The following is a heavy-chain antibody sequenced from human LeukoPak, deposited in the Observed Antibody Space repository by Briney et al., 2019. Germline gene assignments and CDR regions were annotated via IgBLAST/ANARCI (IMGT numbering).Heavy chain of an antibody. Sequence: SVKVSCKASGGTFSSYAISWVRQAPGQGLEWMGGIIPIFGTANYAQKFQGRVTITTDESTSTAYMELSSLRSEDTAVYYCASSATPIFVVPAAIQDYYYYMDVWGKGTTVTVSS. CDR2: IIPIFGTA. CDR3: ASSATPIFVVPAAIQDYYYYMDV. J-gene: IGHJ6*03. CDR1: GGTFSSYA. D-gene: IGHD2-2*02. V-gene: IGHV1-69*05.